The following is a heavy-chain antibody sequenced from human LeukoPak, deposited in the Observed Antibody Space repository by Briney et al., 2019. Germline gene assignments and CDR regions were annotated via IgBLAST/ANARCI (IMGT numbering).Heavy chain of an antibody. CDR1: GFTVSSNY. Sequence: GGSLRLSCAASGFTVSSNYMSWVRQAPGKGLEWVSVIYSGGSTYYADSVKGRFTISRDNSKNTLYLQMNSLRAEDTAVYYCARLAYCGGDCLDDAFDIWGQGTMVTVSS. V-gene: IGHV3-53*01. CDR2: IYSGGST. D-gene: IGHD2-21*02. J-gene: IGHJ3*02. CDR3: ARLAYCGGDCLDDAFDI.